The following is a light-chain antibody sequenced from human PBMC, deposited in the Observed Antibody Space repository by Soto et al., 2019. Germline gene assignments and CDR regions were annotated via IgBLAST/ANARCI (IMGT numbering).Light chain of an antibody. J-gene: IGLJ3*02. V-gene: IGLV2-14*01. Sequence: QSALTQPASVSGSPGQSITISCTGTGSDVGGYNYVSWYQQHPGKAPKLMIYEVSNWPSGVSDRFSGSKSANTASLTISGLQAEDEADYYCSSYTSSSTLVFGGGTQLTVL. CDR1: GSDVGGYNY. CDR2: EVS. CDR3: SSYTSSSTLV.